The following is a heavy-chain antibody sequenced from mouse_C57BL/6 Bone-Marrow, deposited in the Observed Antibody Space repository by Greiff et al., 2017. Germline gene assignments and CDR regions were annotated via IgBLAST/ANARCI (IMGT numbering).Heavy chain of an antibody. CDR2: ISSGSSTI. J-gene: IGHJ3*01. Sequence: EVQGVESGGGLVKPGGSLKLSCAASGFTFSDYGMHWVRQAPEKGLEWVAYISSGSSTIYYADTVKGRYTITRDTANNTPFLQMTSLRSEDTAMYYCARGWLPAWFAYWGQGTLVTVSA. CDR3: ARGWLPAWFAY. CDR1: GFTFSDYG. D-gene: IGHD2-2*01. V-gene: IGHV5-17*01.